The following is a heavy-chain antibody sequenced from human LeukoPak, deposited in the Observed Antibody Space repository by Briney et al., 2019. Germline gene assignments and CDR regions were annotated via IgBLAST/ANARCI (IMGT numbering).Heavy chain of an antibody. CDR3: ARIRSNSGWYHFDY. CDR1: GFTFSSYA. D-gene: IGHD6-19*01. Sequence: QSGGSLRLSCAASGFTFSSYAMHWVRQAPGKGLEWVAVISYDGSNKYYADSVKGRFTISRDNSKNTLYLQMNSLRAEDTAVYYCARIRSNSGWYHFDYWGQGTLVTVSS. CDR2: ISYDGSNK. J-gene: IGHJ4*02. V-gene: IGHV3-30*04.